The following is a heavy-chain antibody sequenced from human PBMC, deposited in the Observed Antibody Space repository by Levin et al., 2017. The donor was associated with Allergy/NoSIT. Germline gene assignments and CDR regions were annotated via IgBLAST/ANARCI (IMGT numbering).Heavy chain of an antibody. CDR3: ARGSSPAEFIKDVFEI. D-gene: IGHD3-10*01. V-gene: IGHV4-34*01. CDR1: GGSFSGYY. J-gene: IGHJ3*02. Sequence: SETLSLTCAVYGGSFSGYYWSWIRQPPGKGLEWIGEINHSGSTNYSPSLKSRITISVDTSKQQFSLKLTSVTAADTAVYYCARGSSPAEFIKDVFEIGALGKMVTVS. CDR2: INHSGST.